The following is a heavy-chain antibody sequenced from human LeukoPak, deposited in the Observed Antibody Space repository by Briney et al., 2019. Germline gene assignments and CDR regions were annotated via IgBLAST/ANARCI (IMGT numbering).Heavy chain of an antibody. J-gene: IGHJ4*02. V-gene: IGHV4-59*01. CDR1: GGSISNYY. D-gene: IGHD3-10*01. CDR3: ARGKKDDTGSYPADY. Sequence: PSETLSLTCTVPGGSISNYYWSWIRQPPGKGLEWIGYIYYSGTTNYNPSLKSRVTISLDTSKSQFSLKLRSVTAADTAVYYCARGKKDDTGSYPADYWGQGTLVTVSS. CDR2: IYYSGTT.